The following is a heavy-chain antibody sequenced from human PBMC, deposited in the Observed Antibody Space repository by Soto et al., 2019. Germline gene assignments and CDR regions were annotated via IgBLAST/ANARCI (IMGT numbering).Heavy chain of an antibody. D-gene: IGHD6-6*01. J-gene: IGHJ6*03. Sequence: EVQVLESGGGLVQPGGSLRLSCAASGFTFSSFAMSWVRQAPGKGLDWVSAITASGSATYYADSVKGRFTISRDSSKNMLYLQMNSLSAEDTAAYYCAKVAARDGYYTYYMDVWGKGTTVTVSS. CDR2: ITASGSAT. V-gene: IGHV3-23*01. CDR3: AKVAARDGYYTYYMDV. CDR1: GFTFSSFA.